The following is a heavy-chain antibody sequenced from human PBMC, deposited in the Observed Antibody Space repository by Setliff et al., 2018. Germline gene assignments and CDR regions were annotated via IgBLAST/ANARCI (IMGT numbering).Heavy chain of an antibody. D-gene: IGHD1-26*01. V-gene: IGHV4-31*01. Sequence: SETLSLTCTVSGGSISSGGYYWSWIRQHPGMGLEWIGYIYYSGSTYHNPSLKTLVTISVDTSKNQFSLKLSSVTAADTAVYYCARCSGSYDAFDIWGQGTMVTVSS. CDR2: IYYSGST. J-gene: IGHJ3*02. CDR1: GGSISSGGYY. CDR3: ARCSGSYDAFDI.